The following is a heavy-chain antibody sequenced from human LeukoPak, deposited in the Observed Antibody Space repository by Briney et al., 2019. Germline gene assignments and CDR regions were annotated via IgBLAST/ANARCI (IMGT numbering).Heavy chain of an antibody. CDR2: INPSGSST. D-gene: IGHD4-11*01. CDR3: ASTVTRGRYYYYMDV. V-gene: IGHV1-46*01. J-gene: IGHJ6*03. CDR1: GYTFTDYH. Sequence: ASVKVSCKTSGYTFTDYHVHWVRQAPGQGLEWMGLINPSGSSTLYAQKFRGRVTMTRDMSTTTDYMELSSLRSEDTAVYYCASTVTRGRYYYYMDVWGKGTTVTVSS.